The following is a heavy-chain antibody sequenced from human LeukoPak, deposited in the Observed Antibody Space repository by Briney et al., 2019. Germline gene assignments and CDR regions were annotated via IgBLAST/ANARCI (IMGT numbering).Heavy chain of an antibody. CDR2: ISGNGAKT. J-gene: IGHJ2*01. V-gene: IGHV3-23*01. D-gene: IGHD3-22*01. CDR3: AKPALQYYDSSGYHPDWYFDL. Sequence: GGSLRLSCEGSGFSISRYTMSWVRQAPGKGLEWVSAISGNGAKTYYPDSVKGRFTLSSDNSKNALYLQPTSLSPEDTAVYYCAKPALQYYDSSGYHPDWYFDLWGRGTLVTVS. CDR1: GFSISRYT.